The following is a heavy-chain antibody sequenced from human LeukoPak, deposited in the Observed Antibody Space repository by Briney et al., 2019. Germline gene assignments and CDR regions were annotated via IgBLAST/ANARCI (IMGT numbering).Heavy chain of an antibody. V-gene: IGHV4-39*01. CDR1: GGSISSSGYY. J-gene: IGHJ5*02. D-gene: IGHD1-26*01. CDR2: IYYSGST. Sequence: SETLSLTCTVSGGSISSSGYYWGWIRQPPGKGLEWIASIYYSGSTYYNPSLKSRVTISVDTSKNQLSLKLSSLTAADTAVYYRARHEYSGSYYGLSWFDPWGQGTLVTVSS. CDR3: ARHEYSGSYYGLSWFDP.